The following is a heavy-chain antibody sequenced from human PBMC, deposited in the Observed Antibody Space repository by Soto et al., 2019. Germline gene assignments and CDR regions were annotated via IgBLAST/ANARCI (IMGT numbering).Heavy chain of an antibody. CDR2: ISQSGNT. V-gene: IGHV4-34*01. D-gene: IGHD6-6*01. CDR3: ARAPKVSGSSQTRPDF. J-gene: IGHJ4*02. CDR1: SWYFIGYY. Sequence: SETQSLTCSIYSWYFIGYYWIWLRTPPGKGLEWIGEISQSGNTNYSPSLKSRVSISIDTSKKQFSLNLASVSAADTAVYYCARAPKVSGSSQTRPDFWGQGTLVTVSA.